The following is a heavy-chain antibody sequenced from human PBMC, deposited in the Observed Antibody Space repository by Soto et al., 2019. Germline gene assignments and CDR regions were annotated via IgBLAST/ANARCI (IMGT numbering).Heavy chain of an antibody. J-gene: IGHJ4*02. D-gene: IGHD6-19*01. CDR3: ARGVAGTGFDL. V-gene: IGHV6-1*01. CDR1: GDSVSSTTAA. Sequence: SQTLSLTCALSGDSVSSTTAAWNWIRSSPSRGLEWLGRTYYRSNWRHDYAVSVKSRITVNPDTSKNHFSLQLNSVTPDDTAVYYCARGVAGTGFDLWGQAILVTAPQ. CDR2: TYYRSNWRH.